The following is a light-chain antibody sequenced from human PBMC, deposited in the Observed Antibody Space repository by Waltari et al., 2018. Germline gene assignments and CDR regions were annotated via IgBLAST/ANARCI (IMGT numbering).Light chain of an antibody. V-gene: IGLV3-1*01. CDR2: QDS. CDR1: KLGDKY. J-gene: IGLJ2*01. Sequence: SYELTQPPSVFVSPGQTASITCSGDKLGDKYACWYQQKPGQSPVLVIYQDSKRPSGIPERFSGSNSGNTATLTISGTQAMDEADYYCQAWDSRVFGGGTKLTVL. CDR3: QAWDSRV.